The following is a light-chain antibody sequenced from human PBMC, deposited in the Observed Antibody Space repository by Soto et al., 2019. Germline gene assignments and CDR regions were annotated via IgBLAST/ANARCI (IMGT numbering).Light chain of an antibody. Sequence: EIGLTQSPGTLSLSPGERATLSCRASQSVSSSYLAWYQQKPGQAPRHLIYGASSRATGIPDRFSGSGSGTDFTVTISGLEREGVAVYYCRKYGCAQSFGRGTKVDI. CDR2: GAS. V-gene: IGKV3-20*01. J-gene: IGKJ1*01. CDR3: RKYGCAQS. CDR1: QSVSSSY.